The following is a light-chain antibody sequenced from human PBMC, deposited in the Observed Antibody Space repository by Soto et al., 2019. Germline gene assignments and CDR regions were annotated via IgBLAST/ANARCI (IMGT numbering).Light chain of an antibody. CDR1: QTVSSTY. CDR3: QQYGPSPSMYT. CDR2: SVS. V-gene: IGKV3-20*01. Sequence: TVLTQSPDTLSLSPGERATLSCRATQTVSSTYLAWYQQKPGQAPRLLIYSVSSRATGIPDRFSGSGSGTDFTLTISRLEPEDFAVYYCQQYGPSPSMYTFGQGTKLEIK. J-gene: IGKJ2*01.